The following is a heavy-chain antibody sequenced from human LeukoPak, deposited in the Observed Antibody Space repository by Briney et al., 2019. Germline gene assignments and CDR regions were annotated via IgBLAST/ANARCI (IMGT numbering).Heavy chain of an antibody. CDR1: GFTFSSYW. CDR2: IKQDGSEK. J-gene: IGHJ4*02. V-gene: IGHV3-7*01. CDR3: ARRDYYDSSGYYY. Sequence: GGSLRLSCAASGFTFSSYWMSWVRQAPGKGLEWVANIKQDGSEKYYVDSVKGRFTISRDNAKNSLYLQMNSLRAEDTAVYYCARRDYYDSSGYYYWGQGTLVTVSS. D-gene: IGHD3-22*01.